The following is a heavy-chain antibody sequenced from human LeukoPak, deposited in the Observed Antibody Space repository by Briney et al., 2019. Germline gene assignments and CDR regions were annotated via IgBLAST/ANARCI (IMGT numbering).Heavy chain of an antibody. CDR2: IYYSGST. J-gene: IGHJ4*02. D-gene: IGHD2-2*01. CDR3: ARHLRAARYCGSSSCYDFDY. V-gene: IGHV4-39*01. Sequence: SETLSLTXTVSGGSISSSSYYWGWIRQPPGEGLEWIGSIYYSGSTYYNPSLKSRVTISVDTSKNQFSLKLSSVTATDTAVYYCARHLRAARYCGSSSCYDFDYWGQGTLVTVSP. CDR1: GGSISSSSYY.